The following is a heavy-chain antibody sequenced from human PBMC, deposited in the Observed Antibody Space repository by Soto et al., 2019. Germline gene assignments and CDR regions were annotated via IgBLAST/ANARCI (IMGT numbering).Heavy chain of an antibody. CDR2: IYWNDDK. CDR1: GFSLSTSGVG. CDR3: AHSSFYCSGGSCPRPWENYYYGMDV. D-gene: IGHD2-15*01. J-gene: IGHJ6*02. V-gene: IGHV2-5*01. Sequence: SGPTLVKPTQTLTLTCTFSGFSLSTSGVGLGWIRQPPGKALEWLALIYWNDDKRYSPSLKSRLTITKDTSKNQVVLTMTNMDPVDTATYYCAHSSFYCSGGSCPRPWENYYYGMDVWGQGTTVTVSS.